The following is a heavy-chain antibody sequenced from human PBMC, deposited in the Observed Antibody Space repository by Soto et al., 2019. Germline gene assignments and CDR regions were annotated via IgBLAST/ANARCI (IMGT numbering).Heavy chain of an antibody. CDR3: ARDDSWNDSSLSVMGMDV. J-gene: IGHJ6*02. V-gene: IGHV1-69*01. CDR2: IIPIFGTA. D-gene: IGHD1-20*01. Sequence: QVQLVQSGAEVKKPGSSVKVSCKASGGTFSSYAISWVRQAPGQGLEWMGGIIPIFGTANYAQKFQGRVTITADESTSAAYMELSSLRAEDTAVYDWARDDSWNDSSLSVMGMDVWGQGTTVTVSS. CDR1: GGTFSSYA.